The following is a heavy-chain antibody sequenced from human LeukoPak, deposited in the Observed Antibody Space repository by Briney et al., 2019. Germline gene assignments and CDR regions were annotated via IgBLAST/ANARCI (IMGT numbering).Heavy chain of an antibody. V-gene: IGHV3-23*01. J-gene: IGHJ4*02. CDR2: ISGSGGST. Sequence: GGSLRLSCAASGFTFSSYAMSWFRQAPGKGLEWVSGISGSGGSTFYADSVKGRFTIPRDNSKNTLYLQMNSLRAEDTAVYYCAKGGAFSTYYFDYWGQGTLVTVSS. D-gene: IGHD4/OR15-4a*01. CDR3: AKGGAFSTYYFDY. CDR1: GFTFSSYA.